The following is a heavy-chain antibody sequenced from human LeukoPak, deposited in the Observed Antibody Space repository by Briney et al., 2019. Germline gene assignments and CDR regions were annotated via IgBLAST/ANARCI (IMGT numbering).Heavy chain of an antibody. Sequence: GGSLRLSCAASGFTFSGYAMSWVRQAPGKGLEWVSTVIGSGGNTYYADSVRGRFTISRDNSKNTLYLQINRLGADDTAVYYCARGGLYKFDYWGQGTLVTVSS. CDR1: GFTFSGYA. J-gene: IGHJ4*02. CDR2: VIGSGGNT. V-gene: IGHV3-23*01. CDR3: ARGGLYKFDY. D-gene: IGHD1-14*01.